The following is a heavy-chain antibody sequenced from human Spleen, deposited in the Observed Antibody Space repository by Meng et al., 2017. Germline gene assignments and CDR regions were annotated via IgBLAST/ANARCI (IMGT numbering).Heavy chain of an antibody. D-gene: IGHD2-8*02. CDR1: GYSFTNYG. Sequence: QVQLVQSGAEVKKPGASVKVSCKASGYSFTNYGISWVRQAPGQGLEWMGWISPYNGKTNSAQKLQGRVTMTTDTSTSTSYMELRSLRSDDSALYYCVKHDSFWSLDSWGQGTLVTVSS. V-gene: IGHV1-18*01. J-gene: IGHJ4*02. CDR2: ISPYNGKT. CDR3: VKHDSFWSLDS.